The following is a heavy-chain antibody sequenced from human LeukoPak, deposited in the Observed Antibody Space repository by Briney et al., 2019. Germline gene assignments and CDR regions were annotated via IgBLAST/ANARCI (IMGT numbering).Heavy chain of an antibody. Sequence: GGSLRLSCAASGFNFNSYGMHWVRQAPGKGLEWVAVIWYDGGNKEYADSVKGRFTISRDNSKNTLYLQMNSLRAEDTAVYYCAKDLGGIYYFDFWGQGTQVTVSS. J-gene: IGHJ4*02. CDR3: AKDLGGIYYFDF. CDR1: GFNFNSYG. CDR2: IWYDGGNK. D-gene: IGHD3-16*01. V-gene: IGHV3-33*06.